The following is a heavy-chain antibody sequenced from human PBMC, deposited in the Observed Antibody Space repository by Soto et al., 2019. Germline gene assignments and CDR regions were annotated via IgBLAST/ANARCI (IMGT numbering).Heavy chain of an antibody. J-gene: IGHJ6*03. V-gene: IGHV3-49*03. CDR1: GFTFGDYA. D-gene: IGHD3-10*01. CDR2: IRSKAYGGTT. CDR3: TRQGETYYYYMDV. Sequence: GGSLRLSCTASGFTFGDYAMSWFRQAPGKGLEWVGFIRSKAYGGTTEYAASVKGRFTISGDDSKSIAYLQMNSLKTEDTAVYYCTRQGETYYYYMDVWGKGTTVTVSS.